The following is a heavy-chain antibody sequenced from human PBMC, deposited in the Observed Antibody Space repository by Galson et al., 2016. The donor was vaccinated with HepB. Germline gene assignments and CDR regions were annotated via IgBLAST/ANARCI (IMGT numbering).Heavy chain of an antibody. D-gene: IGHD6-19*01. CDR3: ARAHSSGWFFFDY. V-gene: IGHV1-69*13. CDR1: GYTFISSP. J-gene: IGHJ4*02. CDR2: IIPMFGAA. Sequence: SVKVSCKASGYTFISSPISWVRQAPGQGLEWMGWIIPMFGAARYTQRFQDRVTITADGSTSTVYMELSSLRSDDMAFYYCARAHSSGWFFFDYWGQGTLVTVSS.